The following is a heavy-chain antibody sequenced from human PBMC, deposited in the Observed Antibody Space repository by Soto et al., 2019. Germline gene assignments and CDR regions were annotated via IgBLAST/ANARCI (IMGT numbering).Heavy chain of an antibody. CDR1: GYTFTGYY. V-gene: IGHV1-2*04. J-gene: IGHJ6*02. D-gene: IGHD2-21*02. CDR3: ARDRVYCGGDCYSTGRFGYYYYGMDV. CDR2: INPNSGGT. Sequence: ASVKVSCKASGYTFTGYYMHCVLQSPLQWLDGMGCINPNSGGTNYAQKFQGWVTMTRDTSISTAYMELSRLRSDDTAVYYCARDRVYCGGDCYSTGRFGYYYYGMDVWGQGTTVTVSS.